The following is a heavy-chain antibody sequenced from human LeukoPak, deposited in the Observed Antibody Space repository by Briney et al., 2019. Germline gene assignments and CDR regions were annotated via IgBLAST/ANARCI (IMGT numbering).Heavy chain of an antibody. CDR2: IWYDGSNK. CDR3: AKNLYCGGGSCYPSALGMDV. V-gene: IGHV3-33*06. CDR1: GLTFRNYG. Sequence: GGSLRLSCAASGLTFRNYGMHWVRQAPGKGLEWVAVIWYDGSNKYYADSVKGRFTISRDNSKNTLYLQMNSLRAEDTAVYYCAKNLYCGGGSCYPSALGMDVWGQGTTVTVSS. D-gene: IGHD2-15*01. J-gene: IGHJ6*02.